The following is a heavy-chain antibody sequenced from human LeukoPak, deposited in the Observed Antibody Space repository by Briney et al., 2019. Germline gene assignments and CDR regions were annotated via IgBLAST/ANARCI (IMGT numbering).Heavy chain of an antibody. D-gene: IGHD6-19*01. V-gene: IGHV3-11*06. CDR2: SSSSSSYT. Sequence: GGSLSLSCAPSGLTFSEYYLRWIRQAPGRGLAWVSYSSSSSSYTNYADAVNGRFTISRDNGKNSMYLQMNSLRAEATAVYYCARGRAQWLDFDYWGQGTLVTVSS. CDR3: ARGRAQWLDFDY. J-gene: IGHJ4*02. CDR1: GLTFSEYY.